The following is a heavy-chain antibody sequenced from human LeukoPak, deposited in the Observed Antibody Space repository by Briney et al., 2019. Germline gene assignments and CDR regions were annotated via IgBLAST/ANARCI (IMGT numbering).Heavy chain of an antibody. V-gene: IGHV1-69*04. CDR2: IIPIIGIA. CDR1: GGTFSSYA. CDR3: ARDGHTAMVLPLPLNY. D-gene: IGHD5-18*01. Sequence: SVKVSCKASGGTFSSYAISWVRQAPGQGLEWMGRIIPIIGIANYAQKFQGRVTITADKSTSTAYMELSSLRSEDTAVYYCARDGHTAMVLPLPLNYWGQGTLVTVSS. J-gene: IGHJ4*02.